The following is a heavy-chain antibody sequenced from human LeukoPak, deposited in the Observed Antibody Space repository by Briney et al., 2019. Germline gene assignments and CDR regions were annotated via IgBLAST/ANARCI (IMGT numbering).Heavy chain of an antibody. V-gene: IGHV3-64D*06. CDR3: VKSSQSVFRYFDWLFIPEGGYFDY. J-gene: IGHJ4*02. CDR1: GFTFSSYA. Sequence: GGSLRLSCSASGFTFSSYAMHWVRQAPGKGLEYVSAISSNGGSTYYAGAVKGRFTISRDNSKNTLYLQMSSLRAEDTAVYYCVKSSQSVFRYFDWLFIPEGGYFDYWGRGTLVTVSS. D-gene: IGHD3-9*01. CDR2: ISSNGGST.